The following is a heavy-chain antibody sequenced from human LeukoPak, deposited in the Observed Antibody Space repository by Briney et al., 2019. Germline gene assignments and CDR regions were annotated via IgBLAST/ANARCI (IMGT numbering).Heavy chain of an antibody. CDR3: ARDGRQWLVSYFDY. V-gene: IGHV3-48*03. Sequence: GGSLRLSCAASGFTFSSYEMNWVRQAPWKGLEWVSYISSSGSTIYYADSVKGRLTISRDNAKNSLYLQMNSLRAEDTAVYYCARDGRQWLVSYFDYWGQGTLVTVSS. J-gene: IGHJ4*02. D-gene: IGHD6-19*01. CDR2: ISSSGSTI. CDR1: GFTFSSYE.